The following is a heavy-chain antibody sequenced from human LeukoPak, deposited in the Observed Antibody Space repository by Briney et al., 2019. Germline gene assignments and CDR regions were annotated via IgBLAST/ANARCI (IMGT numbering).Heavy chain of an antibody. CDR3: ARSSYSGSSRAFDY. J-gene: IGHJ4*02. D-gene: IGHD1-26*01. CDR1: GGPISSGSYY. Sequence: SETLSLTCTVSGGPISSGSYYWSWIRQPAGKGLEWIGRIYTSGSTNYNPSLKSRVTISVDTSKNQLSLKLSSVTAADTAVYYCARSSYSGSSRAFDYWGQGTLVTVSS. CDR2: IYTSGST. V-gene: IGHV4-61*02.